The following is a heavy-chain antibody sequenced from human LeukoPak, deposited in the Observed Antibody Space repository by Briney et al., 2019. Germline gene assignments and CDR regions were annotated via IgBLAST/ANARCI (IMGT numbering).Heavy chain of an antibody. Sequence: GGSLRLSCAASGFTFSSYAMSWVRQAPGKGLEWVSAISGSGGSTYYADSVKGWFTISRDNSKNTLYLQMNSLRAEDTAVYYCARGIDYSNWYFDLWGRGTLVTVSS. V-gene: IGHV3-23*01. CDR1: GFTFSSYA. D-gene: IGHD4-11*01. CDR3: ARGIDYSNWYFDL. CDR2: ISGSGGST. J-gene: IGHJ2*01.